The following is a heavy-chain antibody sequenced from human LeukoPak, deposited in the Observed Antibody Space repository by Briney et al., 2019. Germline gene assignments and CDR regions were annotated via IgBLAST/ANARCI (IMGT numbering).Heavy chain of an antibody. V-gene: IGHV4-34*01. CDR3: ARGRAYYDILTSYPFDY. CDR2: INHSGST. Sequence: SETLSLTCAVYGGSFSGYYWSWIRQPPGKGLEWIGEINHSGSTNYNPSLKSRVTISVDTSKNQFSLKLSSVTAADTAVYYCARGRAYYDILTSYPFDYWGQGTLVTVSS. J-gene: IGHJ4*02. CDR1: GGSFSGYY. D-gene: IGHD3-9*01.